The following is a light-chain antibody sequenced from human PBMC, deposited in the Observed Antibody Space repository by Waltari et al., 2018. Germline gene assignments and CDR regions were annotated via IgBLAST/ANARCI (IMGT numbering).Light chain of an antibody. Sequence: EIVMTQSPESLAVSLGERATITCKPSQTIFYNSNNQKHLAWSQQKPGQPPRLRIYWASSRDSGVADRFSGSVSGTDFTLTISILQAEDVAVYYCQQYCDNPRTFGQGTRLEI. V-gene: IGKV4-1*01. J-gene: IGKJ2*01. CDR3: QQYCDNPRT. CDR2: WAS. CDR1: QTIFYNSNNQKH.